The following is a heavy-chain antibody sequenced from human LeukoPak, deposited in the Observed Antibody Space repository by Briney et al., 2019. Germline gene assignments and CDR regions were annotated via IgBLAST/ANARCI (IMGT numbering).Heavy chain of an antibody. CDR3: ARYDSRGSASTRFDY. D-gene: IGHD3-16*01. V-gene: IGHV4-38-2*01. CDR1: GYSLGKNYY. J-gene: IGHJ4*02. Sequence: PSETLSLTCAVSGYSLGKNYYWGWIRQPPGKGLEWIGRIYGTGSTSYNPSLMNRVTMSVDTFKNHFSLKLTSVTAADTAVYYCARYDSRGSASTRFDYWGQGILVTISS. CDR2: IYGTGST.